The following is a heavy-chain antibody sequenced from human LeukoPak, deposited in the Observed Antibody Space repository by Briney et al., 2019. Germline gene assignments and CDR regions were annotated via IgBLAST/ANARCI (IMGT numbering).Heavy chain of an antibody. D-gene: IGHD4-23*01. J-gene: IGHJ4*02. Sequence: GGSLRLSCAASGFTVSSSYMNWVRQAPGKGLEWVSLIYGGGSTYYADSVKGRFTVSRDNSKNTLYLQMNSLRAEDTAVYYCARRGDGGRSFDYWGQGTLVTVSS. CDR2: IYGGGST. V-gene: IGHV3-53*01. CDR3: ARRGDGGRSFDY. CDR1: GFTVSSSY.